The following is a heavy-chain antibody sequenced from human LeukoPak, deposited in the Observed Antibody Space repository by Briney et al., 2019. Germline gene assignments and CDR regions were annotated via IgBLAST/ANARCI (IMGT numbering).Heavy chain of an antibody. J-gene: IGHJ4*02. CDR1: GGSISSGDYY. V-gene: IGHV4-30-2*01. CDR2: IYHSGST. D-gene: IGHD1-26*01. Sequence: PSETLSLTCTVSGGSISSGDYYWSWIRQPPGKGLEWIGYIYHSGSTYYNPSLKSRVTISVDRSKNQFSLKLSSVTAADTAVYYCARDQVSNSGSYEYWGQGTLVTVSS. CDR3: ARDQVSNSGSYEY.